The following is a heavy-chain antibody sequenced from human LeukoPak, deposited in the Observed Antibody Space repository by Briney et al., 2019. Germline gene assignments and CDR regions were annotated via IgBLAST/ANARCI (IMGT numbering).Heavy chain of an antibody. V-gene: IGHV4-61*02. CDR1: GGSISSGSYY. J-gene: IGHJ4*02. Sequence: PSQTLSLTCTVSGGSISSGSYYWSWIRQPAGKGLEWIGRIYTSGSTNYNPSLKSRVTISVDTSKNQFSLKLSSVTAADTAVYYCARVYASGWLGVGYWGQGTLVTVSS. CDR2: IYTSGST. CDR3: ARVYASGWLGVGY. D-gene: IGHD3-3*01.